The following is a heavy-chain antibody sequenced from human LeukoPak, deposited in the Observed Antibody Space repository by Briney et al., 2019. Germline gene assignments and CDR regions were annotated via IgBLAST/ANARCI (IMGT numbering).Heavy chain of an antibody. J-gene: IGHJ4*02. D-gene: IGHD3-22*01. V-gene: IGHV1-2*02. CDR2: INPNSGGT. CDR3: ARVPHPYDSPADY. CDR1: GYTFTGYY. Sequence: ASVKVSCKASGYTFTGYYMHWVRQAPGQGLEWMGWINPNSGGTNYAQKFQGRVTMTRDTSISTAYMELSRLRSDDTAVYYCARVPHPYDSPADYWGQGTLVTVSS.